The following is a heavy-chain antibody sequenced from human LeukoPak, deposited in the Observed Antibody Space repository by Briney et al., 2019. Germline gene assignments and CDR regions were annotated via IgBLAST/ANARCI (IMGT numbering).Heavy chain of an antibody. V-gene: IGHV4-34*01. J-gene: IGHJ4*02. CDR2: INHSGST. D-gene: IGHD6-19*01. CDR1: GGSFSGYY. Sequence: SETLSLTCAVYGGSFSGYYWSWIRQPPGKGLEWIGEINHSGSTNYNLSLKSRVTISVDTSKNQFSLKLSSVTAADTAVYYCARERRRQQWLVVGFDYWGQGTLVTVSS. CDR3: ARERRRQQWLVVGFDY.